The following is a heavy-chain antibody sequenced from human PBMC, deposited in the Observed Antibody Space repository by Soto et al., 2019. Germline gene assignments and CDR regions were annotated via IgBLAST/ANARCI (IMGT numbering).Heavy chain of an antibody. CDR2: ISSSSSYI. V-gene: IGHV3-21*01. CDR3: ASDIVVVVAATGEAFDI. CDR1: GFPFSGYA. Sequence: GGSLRLSCAASGFPFSGYAINWVRQAPGKGLEWVSSISSSSSYIYYADSVKGRFTISRDNAKNSLYLQMNSLRAEDTAVYYCASDIVVVVAATGEAFDIWGQGTMVTVSS. D-gene: IGHD2-15*01. J-gene: IGHJ3*02.